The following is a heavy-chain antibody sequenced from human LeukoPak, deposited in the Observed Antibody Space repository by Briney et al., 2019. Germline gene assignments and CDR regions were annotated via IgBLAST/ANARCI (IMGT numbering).Heavy chain of an antibody. V-gene: IGHV3-53*01. CDR3: VKESPYPEGSTARIYYFDN. CDR2: LTPAGTT. CDR1: GFTVSYNY. D-gene: IGHD2-2*01. Sequence: PGGSLRLSCAASGFTVSYNYMSWVRQAPGKGLEWVSALTPAGTTFYADIVKGRFSVSRDNSKNTLSLQMNSLRAEDTAVYYCVKESPYPEGSTARIYYFDNWGQGTLVTVSS. J-gene: IGHJ4*02.